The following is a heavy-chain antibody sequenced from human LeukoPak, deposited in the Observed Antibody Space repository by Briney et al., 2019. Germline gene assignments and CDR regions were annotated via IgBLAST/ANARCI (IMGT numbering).Heavy chain of an antibody. CDR1: GGSISSSNW. Sequence: SGTLSLTCAVSGGSISSSNWRSWVRQPPGKGLEWIGEIYHSGSTNYNPSLKSRVTISVDKSKNQFSLKLSSVTAADTAVYYCARIMGRGYCSSTSCRGDWFDPWGQGTLVTVSS. V-gene: IGHV4-4*02. D-gene: IGHD2-2*01. J-gene: IGHJ5*02. CDR2: IYHSGST. CDR3: ARIMGRGYCSSTSCRGDWFDP.